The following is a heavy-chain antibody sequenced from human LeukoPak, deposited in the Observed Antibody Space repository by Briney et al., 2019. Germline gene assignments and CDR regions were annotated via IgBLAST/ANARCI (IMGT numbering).Heavy chain of an antibody. CDR3: ARDRGSYHTRSFDP. V-gene: IGHV1-18*01. D-gene: IGHD1-26*01. J-gene: IGHJ5*02. Sequence: GASVKVSCKASGYTFTSYGISWVRQAPGQGLEWMGWISAYNGNTNYAQKLQGRVTMTTDTSTSTAYIELRSLRSDDTAVYYCARDRGSYHTRSFDPWGQGTLVTVSS. CDR2: ISAYNGNT. CDR1: GYTFTSYG.